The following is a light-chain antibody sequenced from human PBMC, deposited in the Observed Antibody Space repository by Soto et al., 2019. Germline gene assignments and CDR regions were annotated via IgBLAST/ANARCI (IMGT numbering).Light chain of an antibody. CDR1: SNDIGLYNY. J-gene: IGLJ2*01. CDR2: VVS. Sequence: QSALAQPASVSGSPGQSITISCTGTSNDIGLYNYVSWYQQHPGKAPKLIIYVVSSRPSGISNRFSASKSGNTASLTISGLQAEDEADYYCASYARGSTLVVFGGGTKLPVL. CDR3: ASYARGSTLVV. V-gene: IGLV2-14*01.